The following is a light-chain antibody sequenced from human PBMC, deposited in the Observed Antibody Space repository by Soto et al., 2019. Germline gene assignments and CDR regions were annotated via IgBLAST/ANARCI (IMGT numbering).Light chain of an antibody. CDR1: QKGSSNC. V-gene: IGKV3-20*01. J-gene: IGKJ1*01. CDR2: QAS. Sequence: YMSPGARATLSCRAAQKGSSNCLAWYQQKPGQAPKVLIYQASSLATGIPYRFTGSGSGTDFTLTISRLQPDDFAIYYCQQYNSYSRTFGQGTKVDIK. CDR3: QQYNSYSRT.